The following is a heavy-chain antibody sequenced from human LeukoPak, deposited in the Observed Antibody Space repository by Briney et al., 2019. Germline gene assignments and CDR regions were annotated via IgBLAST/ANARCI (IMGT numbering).Heavy chain of an antibody. D-gene: IGHD3-22*01. V-gene: IGHV4-38-2*02. J-gene: IGHJ3*02. CDR3: ARDAIVYYYDSAGAFDI. CDR2: IYHSGST. Sequence: SETLSLTCTVSGYSISSGYYWGWIRPPPGKGLEWIGSIYHSGSTYYNPSLKSRVTISVDTSKNQFSLKLSSVTAADTAVYYCARDAIVYYYDSAGAFDIWGQGTMVTVSS. CDR1: GYSISSGYY.